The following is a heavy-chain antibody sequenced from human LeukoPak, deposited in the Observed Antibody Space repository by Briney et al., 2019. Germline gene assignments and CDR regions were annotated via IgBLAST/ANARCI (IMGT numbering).Heavy chain of an antibody. J-gene: IGHJ2*01. CDR1: GFTFSSYA. CDR2: ISYDGSNK. V-gene: IGHV3-30*04. CDR3: ARDQRKRYFDL. D-gene: IGHD2-2*01. Sequence: PGRSLRLSCAASGFTFSSYAMHWVRQAPSKGLEWVAVISYDGSNKYYADSVKGRFTISRDNSKNTLYLQMNSLRAEDTAVYYCARDQRKRYFDLWGRGTLVTASS.